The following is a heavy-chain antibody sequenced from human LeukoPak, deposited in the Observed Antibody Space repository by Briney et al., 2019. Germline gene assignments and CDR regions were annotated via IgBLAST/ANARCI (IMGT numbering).Heavy chain of an antibody. CDR2: INSNGDST. Sequence: GGSLRLSCSASGFTFSSYAMYWVRQAPGKGLEYVSAINSNGDSTYYADLVKGRFTISRDNSKNTLYLQMSSLRAEDTAVYYCVKVQEWRWGYYFDYWGQGTLVTVSS. CDR3: VKVQEWRWGYYFDY. V-gene: IGHV3-64D*09. D-gene: IGHD3-3*01. CDR1: GFTFSSYA. J-gene: IGHJ4*02.